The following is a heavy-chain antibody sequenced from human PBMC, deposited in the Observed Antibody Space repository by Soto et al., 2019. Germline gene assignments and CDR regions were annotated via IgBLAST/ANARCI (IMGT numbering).Heavy chain of an antibody. CDR2: IIPIFGTA. V-gene: IGHV1-69*13. CDR1: GGTFSSYA. J-gene: IGHJ6*02. D-gene: IGHD2-15*01. CDR3: ARDGSGRPDGCSGGSCYSAVTFRPYYYYGMDV. Sequence: ASVKVSCKASGGTFSSYAISWVRQAPGQGLEWMGGIIPIFGTANYAQKFQGRVTITADESTSTAYMELSSLRSEDTAVYYCARDGSGRPDGCSGGSCYSAVTFRPYYYYGMDVWGQGTTVTVSS.